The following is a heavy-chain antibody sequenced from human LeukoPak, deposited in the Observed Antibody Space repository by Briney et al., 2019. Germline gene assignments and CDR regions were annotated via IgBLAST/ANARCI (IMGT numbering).Heavy chain of an antibody. V-gene: IGHV3-30*18. CDR1: GFTFSGHG. D-gene: IGHD3-10*01. CDR2: ISHDGSNK. Sequence: PGRSLRLSCAVSGFTFSGHGMHWVRQAPGKGLEWVAVISHDGSNKYYADSVEGRFTISRDNSKNTLYLQMNSLRAEDTAVYYCAKVYYYGSGSYYRLDYWGQGTLVTVSS. CDR3: AKVYYYGSGSYYRLDY. J-gene: IGHJ4*02.